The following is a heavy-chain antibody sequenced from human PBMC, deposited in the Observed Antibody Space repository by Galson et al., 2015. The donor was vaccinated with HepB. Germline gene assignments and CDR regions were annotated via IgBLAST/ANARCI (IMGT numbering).Heavy chain of an antibody. CDR2: IDPSDSYT. D-gene: IGHD4-11*01. Sequence: QSGAEVKKPGESLRISCKGSGYSFTSYWISWVRQMPGKGLEWMGRIDPSDSYTNYSPSFQGHVTISANKSISTAYLQWSSLKASDTAMYYCASTRRTVTTPFIRFDPWGQGTLVTVSS. V-gene: IGHV5-10-1*01. CDR1: GYSFTSYW. CDR3: ASTRRTVTTPFIRFDP. J-gene: IGHJ5*02.